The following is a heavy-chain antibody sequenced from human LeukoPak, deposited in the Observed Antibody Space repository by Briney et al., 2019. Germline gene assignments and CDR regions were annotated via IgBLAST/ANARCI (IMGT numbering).Heavy chain of an antibody. D-gene: IGHD3-22*01. Sequence: GGSLRLSCAASGFTVSSNYMSWVRQAPGKGLEWVSVIYSGGSTYYADSVKGRFTISRDNSKNTLYLQMNSLRAEDTAVYYCARDLARVVVSALDVWGKGTTVTVSS. CDR1: GFTVSSNY. CDR3: ARDLARVVVSALDV. J-gene: IGHJ6*04. V-gene: IGHV3-53*01. CDR2: IYSGGST.